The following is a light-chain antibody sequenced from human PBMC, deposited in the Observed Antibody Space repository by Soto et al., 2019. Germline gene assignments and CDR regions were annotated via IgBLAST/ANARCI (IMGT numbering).Light chain of an antibody. J-gene: IGKJ2*01. CDR1: QDITNF. CDR2: ATS. Sequence: IQLTQSPSSLSASVGDRVTITCRASQDITNFLAWYQQKPGKAPKVLVFATSNLQGGVPTRFSGSGSGTEYTLTISSLQPEDSATDYCQQQKSYPHTFGQGTNLLIK. V-gene: IGKV1-9*01. CDR3: QQQKSYPHT.